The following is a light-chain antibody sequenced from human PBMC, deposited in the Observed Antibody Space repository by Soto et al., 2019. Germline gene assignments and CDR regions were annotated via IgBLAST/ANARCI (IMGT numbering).Light chain of an antibody. CDR1: SSDVGSYSH. CDR2: EVT. V-gene: IGLV2-14*01. J-gene: IGLJ1*01. CDR3: ISYTGSSTSYV. Sequence: QSVLTQPASVSGSPGQSITISCSGTSSDVGSYSHVAWYQQFPGKTPKLIIYEVTYRPSGVSHRFSASKSGNTASPTISGLQAGDEADYYCISYTGSSTSYVFXAGTKVTVL.